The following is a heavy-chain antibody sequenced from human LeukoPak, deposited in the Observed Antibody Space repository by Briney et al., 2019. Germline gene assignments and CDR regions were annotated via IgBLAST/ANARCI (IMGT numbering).Heavy chain of an antibody. CDR2: INQDGSVK. CDR1: KIPFCNHW. Sequence: GSLRTSRATPKIPFCNHWKAWGRQAPGKGPGVVANINQDGSVKNYVDSVKGRFTISRDNAKNSLYLQMNSLRVDDTAVYYCARDPGSSSFDYWGQGTLVTVSS. D-gene: IGHD6-13*01. J-gene: IGHJ4*02. CDR3: ARDPGSSSFDY. V-gene: IGHV3-7*01.